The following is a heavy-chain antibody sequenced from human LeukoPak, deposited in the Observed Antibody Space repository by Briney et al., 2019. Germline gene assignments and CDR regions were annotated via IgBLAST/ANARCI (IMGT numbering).Heavy chain of an antibody. Sequence: GGSLRLSCAASGFAFSSYSMNWVRQAPGKGLEWVSYISSSGNTIDYADSVKGRFTISRDNAKNSLYLQMVSLRAEDTAVYYCARLRGYSYGYGDYWGQGTLVTVSS. CDR2: ISSSGNTI. J-gene: IGHJ4*02. V-gene: IGHV3-48*04. D-gene: IGHD5-18*01. CDR3: ARLRGYSYGYGDY. CDR1: GFAFSSYS.